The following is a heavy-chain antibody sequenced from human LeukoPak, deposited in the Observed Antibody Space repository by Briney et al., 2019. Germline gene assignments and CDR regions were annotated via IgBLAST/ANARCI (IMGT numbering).Heavy chain of an antibody. CDR1: GFTLSTNA. V-gene: IGHV3-23*01. D-gene: IGHD5-24*01. Sequence: GGSLRLSCLTSGFTLSTNAMSWVRQAPGKGLEWVSAISGSGGSTYYADSVKGRFTISRDNSKNTLYLQMNSLRAEDTAVYYCAKDSPFGRDGYNNFDYWGQGTLVTVSS. CDR2: ISGSGGST. CDR3: AKDSPFGRDGYNNFDY. J-gene: IGHJ4*02.